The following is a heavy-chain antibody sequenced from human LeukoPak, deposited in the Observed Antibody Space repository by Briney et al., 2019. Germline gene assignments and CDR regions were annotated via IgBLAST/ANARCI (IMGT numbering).Heavy chain of an antibody. CDR1: GGSISSGGYY. V-gene: IGHV4-31*03. CDR3: ARAATTYSRYNWFDP. J-gene: IGHJ5*02. Sequence: SQTLSLTCTVSGGSISSGGYYWSWIRQHPGKGLEWIGYIYYSGSTYYNPSLKSRVTISVDTSKNQFSLKLSSVTAADTAVYYCARAATTYSRYNWFDPWGQGTLVTVSS. CDR2: IYYSGST. D-gene: IGHD2-15*01.